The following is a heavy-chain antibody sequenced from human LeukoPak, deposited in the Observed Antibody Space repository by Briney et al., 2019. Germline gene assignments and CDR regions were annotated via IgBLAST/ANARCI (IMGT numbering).Heavy chain of an antibody. CDR3: ARATNGENDSSGFYPMNWFDP. D-gene: IGHD3-22*01. Sequence: SQTLSLTCAVSGGSISSGGYSWSWIRQPPGTGLEWIGYIYHSGSTYYNPSLKSRVTISVDRSKNQFSLKLSSVTAADTAVYYCARATNGENDSSGFYPMNWFDPWGQGTLVTVSS. V-gene: IGHV4-30-2*01. J-gene: IGHJ5*02. CDR2: IYHSGST. CDR1: GGSISSGGYS.